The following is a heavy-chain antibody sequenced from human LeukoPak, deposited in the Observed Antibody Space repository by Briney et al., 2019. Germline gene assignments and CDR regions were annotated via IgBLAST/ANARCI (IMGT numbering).Heavy chain of an antibody. Sequence: GGSLRLSCAASGFTFSTYWMNWVRQAPGKGLEWVAKINQDGTEKNFVDSVKGRFTISRDNSKNSLYLQMSSLRGEDTAVYYCAREYCSTTNCYKGSLLFEPWGQGTLVTVSS. CDR1: GFTFSTYW. D-gene: IGHD2-2*02. CDR2: INQDGTEK. V-gene: IGHV3-7*01. J-gene: IGHJ5*02. CDR3: AREYCSTTNCYKGSLLFEP.